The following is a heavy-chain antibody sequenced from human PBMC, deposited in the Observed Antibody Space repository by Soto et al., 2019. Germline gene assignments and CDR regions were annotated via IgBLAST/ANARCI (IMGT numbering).Heavy chain of an antibody. V-gene: IGHV3-30-3*01. CDR2: ISYDGSNK. D-gene: IGHD2-21*01. CDR1: GFTFSSYA. Sequence: QVQLVESGGGVVQPGRSLRLSCAASGFTFSSYAMHWVRQAPGKGLEWVAVISYDGSNKYYADSVKGRFTISRDNSKNPLYLQMNSLRAEDTAVYYCARESSLWRAFDIWGQGTMVTVSS. CDR3: ARESSLWRAFDI. J-gene: IGHJ3*02.